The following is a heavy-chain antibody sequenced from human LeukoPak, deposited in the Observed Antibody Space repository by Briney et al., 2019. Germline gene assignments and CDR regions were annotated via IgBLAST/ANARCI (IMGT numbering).Heavy chain of an antibody. D-gene: IGHD3-22*01. V-gene: IGHV1-2*02. CDR1: GYTFTGYY. CDR3: ARGYYDSSAYYSADY. J-gene: IGHJ4*02. Sequence: APVKVSCKASGYTFTGYYIHWVRQAPGQGLEWMGWINPNTGDTNYAQKFQGRVTMTRDTSISTAYMELTRLRSDDTAVYYCARGYYDSSAYYSADYWGQGTLVTVSS. CDR2: INPNTGDT.